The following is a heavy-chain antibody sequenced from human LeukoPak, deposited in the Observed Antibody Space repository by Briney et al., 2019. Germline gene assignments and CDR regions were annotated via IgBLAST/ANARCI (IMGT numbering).Heavy chain of an antibody. CDR3: ARSGLSRFGF. CDR2: INWNGGST. D-gene: IGHD2/OR15-2a*01. CDR1: GFIFSDYS. Sequence: GGSLRLSCVASGFIFSDYSMDWVRQAPGKGLEWVSGINWNGGSTGYADSVKGRFTISRDNAKNSLYLQMNSLRAEDTALYYCARSGLSRFGFWGQGTLVTVSS. J-gene: IGHJ4*02. V-gene: IGHV3-20*04.